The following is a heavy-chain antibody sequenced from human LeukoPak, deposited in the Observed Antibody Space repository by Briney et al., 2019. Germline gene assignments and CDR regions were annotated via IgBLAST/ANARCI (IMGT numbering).Heavy chain of an antibody. CDR3: AKRGTVTSNFEY. D-gene: IGHD4-17*01. CDR1: GFTFSSHG. V-gene: IGHV3-30*02. Sequence: GGSLRLSCAASGFTFSSHGMHWVRQAPGKGLEWVAFIQNDGNEKYYAGSVKGRYTISRDNSKNTLYLQMNSLRTEDTADYYCAKRGTVTSNFEYWGQGTRVPVSS. CDR2: IQNDGNEK. J-gene: IGHJ4*02.